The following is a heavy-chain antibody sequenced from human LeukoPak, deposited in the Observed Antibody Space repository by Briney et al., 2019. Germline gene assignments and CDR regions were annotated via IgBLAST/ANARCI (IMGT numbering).Heavy chain of an antibody. Sequence: GGSLRLSCAASGFTFSSYAMSWVRQAPGKGLEWVSSISSSSSYIYYADSVKGRFTISRDNAKNSLYLQMNSLRAEDTAVYYCARDPQSSIAARWGQGTLVTVSS. J-gene: IGHJ4*02. D-gene: IGHD6-6*01. CDR3: ARDPQSSIAAR. CDR2: ISSSSSYI. V-gene: IGHV3-21*01. CDR1: GFTFSSYA.